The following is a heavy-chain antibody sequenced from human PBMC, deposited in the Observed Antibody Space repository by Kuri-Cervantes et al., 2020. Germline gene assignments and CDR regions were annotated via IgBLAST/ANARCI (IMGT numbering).Heavy chain of an antibody. J-gene: IGHJ4*02. CDR1: GDSISSYY. CDR3: ARGLESLFPHPGTSMATV. Sequence: ETLSLTCTVSGDSISSYYWSWIRQPPGKGLEWIGYIYYSGSTNYNPSLKSRVTISIDTSKNQFSLKLSSVTAADTAVYYCARGLESLFPHPGTSMATVWGQGTLVTVSS. D-gene: IGHD2-21*01. CDR2: IYYSGST. V-gene: IGHV4-59*01.